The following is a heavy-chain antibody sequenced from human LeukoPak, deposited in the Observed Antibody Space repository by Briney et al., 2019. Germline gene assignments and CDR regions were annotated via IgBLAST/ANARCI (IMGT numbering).Heavy chain of an antibody. D-gene: IGHD1-14*01. V-gene: IGHV3-23*01. Sequence: GGTLRLSCEASGFTFSRYGMSWVRQAPGKGLEWVSAIRGSGGSTYYADSVKGRFTISRDNSKNTLYLQMNSLRAEDTAVYYCAKDVTGTAAGDYWGQGTLVTVSS. CDR3: AKDVTGTAAGDY. J-gene: IGHJ4*02. CDR1: GFTFSRYG. CDR2: IRGSGGST.